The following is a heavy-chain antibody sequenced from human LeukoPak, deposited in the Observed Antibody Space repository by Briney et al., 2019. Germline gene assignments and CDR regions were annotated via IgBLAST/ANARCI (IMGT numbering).Heavy chain of an antibody. CDR1: GGSISSYY. Sequence: SETLSLTCTVSGGSISSYYWSWIRQPPRKGLEWIGYIYYSGSTNYNPSLKSRVTISVDTSKNQFSLKLSSVTAADTAVYYCARLSRYYYDSSEGYFDYWGQGTLVTVSS. V-gene: IGHV4-59*08. D-gene: IGHD3-22*01. CDR3: ARLSRYYYDSSEGYFDY. J-gene: IGHJ4*02. CDR2: IYYSGST.